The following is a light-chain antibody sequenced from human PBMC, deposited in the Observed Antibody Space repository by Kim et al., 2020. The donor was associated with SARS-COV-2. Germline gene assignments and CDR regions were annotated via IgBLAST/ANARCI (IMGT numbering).Light chain of an antibody. J-gene: IGLJ3*02. V-gene: IGLV7-46*01. CDR1: TGAVSSGHY. CDR2: DAT. Sequence: PGGTVTLTCGSSTGAVSSGHYPYWLQQKPGQVPRTVIDDATKKAAWTPARFAGSLLGGKAALTLSGAQPEDEADYYCLLSYSGVRVFGGGTKLTVL. CDR3: LLSYSGVRV.